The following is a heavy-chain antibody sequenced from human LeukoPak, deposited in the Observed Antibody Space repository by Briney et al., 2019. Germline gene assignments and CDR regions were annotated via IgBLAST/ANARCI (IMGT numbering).Heavy chain of an antibody. CDR2: IKQDGSEK. D-gene: IGHD6-19*01. J-gene: IGHJ6*02. CDR3: ARVSSLWLVQGYYYGMDV. Sequence: SGGSLRLSCAASGFTFSSYWMSWVRQAPGKGLEWVANIKQDGSEKYYVDSVKGRFTISRDNAKNSLYLQMNSLRAEDTAVYYCARVSSLWLVQGYYYGMDVWGQGTTVTVSS. CDR1: GFTFSSYW. V-gene: IGHV3-7*01.